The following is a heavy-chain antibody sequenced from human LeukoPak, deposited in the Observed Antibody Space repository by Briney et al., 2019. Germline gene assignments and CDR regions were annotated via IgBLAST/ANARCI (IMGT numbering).Heavy chain of an antibody. Sequence: GGSLRLSCAASGFTFSSYGMHWVRQAPGKGLEWVAVISYDGSNKYYADSVKGRFTISRDNSKNTLYLQIDSLRLEDTAIYYCTRDAYNFNDFYYWGQGTLVTVSS. CDR3: TRDAYNFNDFYY. J-gene: IGHJ4*02. V-gene: IGHV3-30*03. CDR2: ISYDGSNK. D-gene: IGHD5-24*01. CDR1: GFTFSSYG.